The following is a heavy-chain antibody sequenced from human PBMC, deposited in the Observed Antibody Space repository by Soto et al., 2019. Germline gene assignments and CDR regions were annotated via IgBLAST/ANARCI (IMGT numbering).Heavy chain of an antibody. CDR2: IHPGDFDT. CDR1: GYSFTSYW. V-gene: IGHV5-51*01. D-gene: IGHD3-9*01. J-gene: IGHJ4*02. CDR3: ARRRYDILTGYYEAPDY. Sequence: PGESRKISCKGSGYSFTSYWIGWVRQMPGKGLEWMGIIHPGDFDTRYSPSFQGQVTISADKSISTAYLQWSSLKASDTAMYYCARRRYDILTGYYEAPDYWGQGTLVTVSS.